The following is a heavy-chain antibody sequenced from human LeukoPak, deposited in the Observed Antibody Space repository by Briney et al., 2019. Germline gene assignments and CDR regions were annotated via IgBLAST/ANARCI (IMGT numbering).Heavy chain of an antibody. CDR1: GYSISSGYY. J-gene: IGHJ6*03. CDR3: ARVGGSSWYPINYYYYYMDV. CDR2: IYHSGST. V-gene: IGHV4-38-2*01. D-gene: IGHD6-13*01. Sequence: SETLSLTCAVSGYSISSGYYWGWIRQPPGKGLEWIGSIYHSGSTYYNPSLKSRVTISVDTSKNQFSLKLSSVTAADTAVYYCARVGGSSWYPINYYYYYMDVWGKGTTVTVSS.